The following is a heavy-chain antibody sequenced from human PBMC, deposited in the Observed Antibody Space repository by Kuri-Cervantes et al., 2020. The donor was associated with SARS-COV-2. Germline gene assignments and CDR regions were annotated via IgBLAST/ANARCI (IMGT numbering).Heavy chain of an antibody. CDR3: ARVVADAGRLWFDP. CDR1: GFILGSYG. V-gene: IGHV3-23*01. D-gene: IGHD1-14*01. CDR2: ISAGGGRT. Sequence: GESLKISCEASGFILGSYGMTWVRQAPGKGLQWVSSISAGGGRTDYADSVKGRFTISRDNSKKMVFLQMDKLREEDAALYYCARVVADAGRLWFDPWGQGTPVIVSS. J-gene: IGHJ5*02.